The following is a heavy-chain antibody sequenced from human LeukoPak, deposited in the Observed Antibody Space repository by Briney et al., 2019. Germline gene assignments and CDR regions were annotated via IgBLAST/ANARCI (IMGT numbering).Heavy chain of an antibody. J-gene: IGHJ5*02. CDR1: GGSFSGYY. D-gene: IGHD3-10*01. CDR2: INHSGST. CDR3: ARVKPTYYYGSGSYSITPTRWFDP. V-gene: IGHV4-34*01. Sequence: SETLSLTCAVYGGSFSGYYWSRIRQPPGKGLEWIWEINHSGSTNYNPSLKSRVTISVDTSKNQFSLKLSSVTAADTAVYYCARVKPTYYYGSGSYSITPTRWFDPWGQGTLVTVSS.